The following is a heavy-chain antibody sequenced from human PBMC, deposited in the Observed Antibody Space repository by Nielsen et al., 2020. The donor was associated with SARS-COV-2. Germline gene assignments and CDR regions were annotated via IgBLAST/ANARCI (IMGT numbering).Heavy chain of an antibody. Sequence: GGSLRLSCAASGFTFSSYEMNWVRQAPGKGLEWVSYISSSGSTIYYADSVKGRFTISRDNAKNSLYLQMNSLRAEDTAVYYCAKRSRYDYSNYWGQGTLVTVSS. CDR2: ISSSGSTI. V-gene: IGHV3-48*03. J-gene: IGHJ4*02. CDR3: AKRSRYDYSNY. CDR1: GFTFSSYE. D-gene: IGHD4-11*01.